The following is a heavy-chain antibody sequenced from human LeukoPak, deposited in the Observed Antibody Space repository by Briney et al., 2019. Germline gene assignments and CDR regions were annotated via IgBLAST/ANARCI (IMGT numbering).Heavy chain of an antibody. D-gene: IGHD6-19*01. CDR3: AKDRSSSGEYGWFDP. V-gene: IGHV3-23*01. CDR1: GFTFISYA. J-gene: IGHJ5*02. CDR2: ISGSGGST. Sequence: GGSLRLSCAASGFTFISYAMSWVRQAPGKGLEWVSAISGSGGSTYYADSVKGRFTISRDNSKNTLYLQMNSLRAEDTAVYYCAKDRSSSGEYGWFDPWGQGTLVTVSS.